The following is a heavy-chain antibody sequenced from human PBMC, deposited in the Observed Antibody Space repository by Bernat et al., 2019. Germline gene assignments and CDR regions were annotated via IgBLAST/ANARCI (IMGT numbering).Heavy chain of an antibody. D-gene: IGHD3-10*01. CDR1: GFTFSSSW. J-gene: IGHJ5*02. V-gene: IGHV3-74*01. CDR2: INSDGSST. CDR3: GRELPGSNWFDP. Sequence: GRRGESGGGLGGPGGSLRLPCAASGFTFSSSWMHWVRQAPGKGLVWVSRINSDGSSTSYADSVKGRFTISRDHAKNTLYLQMNSLTAEDTAVYYCGRELPGSNWFDPWGQGTLVTVSS.